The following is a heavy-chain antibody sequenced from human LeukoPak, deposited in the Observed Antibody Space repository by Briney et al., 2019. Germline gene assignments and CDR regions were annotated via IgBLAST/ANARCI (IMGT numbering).Heavy chain of an antibody. V-gene: IGHV4-59*08. D-gene: IGHD5-18*01. CDR2: IYYSGST. CDR3: ASLVDTAMDTGWHFDL. CDR1: GGSISSYY. Sequence: PSETLSLTCTVSGGSISSYYWSWIRQPPGKGLEWIGYIYYSGSTNYNPSLKSRVTISVDTSKNQFSLKLSSVTAADTAVYYCASLVDTAMDTGWHFDLWGRGTLVTVSS. J-gene: IGHJ2*01.